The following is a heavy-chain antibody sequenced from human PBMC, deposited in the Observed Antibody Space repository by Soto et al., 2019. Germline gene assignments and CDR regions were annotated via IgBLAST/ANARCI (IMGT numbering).Heavy chain of an antibody. D-gene: IGHD6-19*01. Sequence: SEPLALCCPVSGFPISYGGYSWSWIRQPPGKGLEWIGYIYYSGSTNYNPSLKSRVTISVDTSKNQFSLKLSSVTAADTAVYYCARISVDKFDYWGQGTLVTVSS. CDR3: ARISVDKFDY. CDR2: IYYSGST. J-gene: IGHJ4*02. CDR1: GFPISYGGYS. V-gene: IGHV4-61*08.